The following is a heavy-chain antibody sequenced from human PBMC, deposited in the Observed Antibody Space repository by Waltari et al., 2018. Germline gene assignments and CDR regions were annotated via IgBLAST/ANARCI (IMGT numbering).Heavy chain of an antibody. J-gene: IGHJ5*02. V-gene: IGHV4-39*07. CDR1: GDYITNTNYH. CDR2: IFFIGPS. D-gene: IGHD3-22*01. Sequence: QLQLQESGPGLVKPSETLSLACTVSGDYITNTNYHWAWIRPPPGKGVQWIATIFFIGPSYYTPSRKSRVLISVDTSKNQFSLRVTSVTVADTAVYFCARPLPVGGYYWDLWAQGTLVTVSS. CDR3: ARPLPVGGYYWDL.